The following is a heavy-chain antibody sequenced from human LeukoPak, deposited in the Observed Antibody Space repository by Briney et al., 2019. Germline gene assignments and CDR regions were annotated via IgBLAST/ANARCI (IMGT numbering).Heavy chain of an antibody. V-gene: IGHV3-20*04. J-gene: IGHJ4*02. CDR2: INWNGGST. CDR1: GFTFDDYG. CDR3: ARAGACGGDCYIDY. D-gene: IGHD2-21*01. Sequence: GGSLRLSCAASGFTFDDYGMSWVRQAPGKGLEWVSGINWNGGSTGYADSVKGRFTISRDNAKNSLYLQMNSLRAEDTALYYCARAGACGGDCYIDYWGQGTLVTVSS.